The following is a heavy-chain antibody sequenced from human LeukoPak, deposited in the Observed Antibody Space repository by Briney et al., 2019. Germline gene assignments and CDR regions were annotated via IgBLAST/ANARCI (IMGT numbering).Heavy chain of an antibody. CDR2: ISSSSSTI. V-gene: IGHV3-11*04. CDR3: ARDLAVTTVSY. Sequence: GGSLRLSCAASGFTFSDYYMSWIRQAPGKGLEWVSYISSSSSTIYYADSVKGRFTISRDNAKNSLYLQMNSLRAEDTAVYYCARDLAVTTVSYWGQGTLVTVSS. D-gene: IGHD4-17*01. CDR1: GFTFSDYY. J-gene: IGHJ4*02.